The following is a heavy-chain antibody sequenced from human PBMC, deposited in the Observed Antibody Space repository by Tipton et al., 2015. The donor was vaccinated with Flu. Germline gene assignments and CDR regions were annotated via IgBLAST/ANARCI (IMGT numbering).Heavy chain of an antibody. D-gene: IGHD3-22*01. J-gene: IGHJ6*02. CDR3: ARGHYYDGSTYSYGMDV. Sequence: TLSLTCAISGDSVSSNSAAWNWIRQSPSRGLEWLGRTYYRSKWYNDYAVSVKSRITINPDTSKNQFSLQLNSVTPQDTAVYYCARGHYYDGSTYSYGMDVWGQGTTVTVSS. CDR1: GDSVSSNSAA. CDR2: TYYRSKWYN. V-gene: IGHV6-1*01.